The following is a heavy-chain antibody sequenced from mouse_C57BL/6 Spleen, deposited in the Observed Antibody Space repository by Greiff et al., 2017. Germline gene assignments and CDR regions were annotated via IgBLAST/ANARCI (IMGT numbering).Heavy chain of an antibody. Sequence: QVQLQQSGPELVKPGASVKISCKASGYAFSSSWMNWVKQRPGKGLEWIGRIYPGDGDTNYNGKFKGKATLTAAKTSSTAYMRHSSLTSEDSAVYYCARGTTVVATDYFDYWGQGTTLTVSS. D-gene: IGHD1-1*01. V-gene: IGHV1-82*01. CDR3: ARGTTVVATDYFDY. CDR1: GYAFSSSW. J-gene: IGHJ2*01. CDR2: IYPGDGDT.